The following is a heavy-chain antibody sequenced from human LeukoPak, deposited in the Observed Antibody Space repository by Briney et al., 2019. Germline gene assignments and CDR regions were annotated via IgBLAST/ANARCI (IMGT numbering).Heavy chain of an antibody. CDR2: IYYSGST. V-gene: IGHV4-31*03. D-gene: IGHD2-21*02. CDR3: ARGIAYCGGDCYSSALGDDAFDI. CDR1: GGSISSGGYY. Sequence: PSETLSLTCTVSGGSISSGGYYWSWIRQHPGKGLEWIGYIYYSGSTYYNPSLKSRVTISVDTSKNQFSLKLSSVTAADTAVYYCARGIAYCGGDCYSSALGDDAFDIWGQGTMVTVSS. J-gene: IGHJ3*02.